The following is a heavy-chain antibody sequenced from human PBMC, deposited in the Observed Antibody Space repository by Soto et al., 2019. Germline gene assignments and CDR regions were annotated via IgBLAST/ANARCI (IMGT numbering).Heavy chain of an antibody. CDR1: RGSFSGFY. V-gene: IGHV4-34*01. Sequence: QVQLQQWGAGLLKPSETLALTCGVYRGSFSGFYWSWIRQTPGKGLAWIGEINHSGTTNYNPSFKNRVSISVDKTTNNFSLKMTSVTAADAAVYYCARGRGYVYGSNFYGMDVWGRGTTVTGSS. CDR3: ARGRGYVYGSNFYGMDV. J-gene: IGHJ6*02. D-gene: IGHD5-18*01. CDR2: INHSGTT.